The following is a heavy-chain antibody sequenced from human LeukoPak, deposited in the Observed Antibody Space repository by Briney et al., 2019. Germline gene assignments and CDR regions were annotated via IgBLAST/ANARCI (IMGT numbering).Heavy chain of an antibody. CDR2: VDPEDGET. Sequence: ASVKVSCKVSGYTFTDYYMHWVQQAPGKGLEWMGLVDPEDGETIYAEKFQGRVTITADTSTDTAYMELISLRSEDTAVYYCATLRGTMIVVDVFDYWGQGTLVTVSS. D-gene: IGHD3-22*01. V-gene: IGHV1-69-2*01. CDR1: GYTFTDYY. J-gene: IGHJ4*02. CDR3: ATLRGTMIVVDVFDY.